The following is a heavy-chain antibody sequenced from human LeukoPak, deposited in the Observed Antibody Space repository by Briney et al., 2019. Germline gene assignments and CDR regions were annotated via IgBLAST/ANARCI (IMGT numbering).Heavy chain of an antibody. D-gene: IGHD3-10*01. J-gene: IGHJ1*01. Sequence: GTLSLTCAVSGGSISSSNWWSWFRQAPGKGLEWVSVIYSGGSTYYADSVKGRFTISRDNSKNTLYLQMNSLRAEDTAVYYCASSGYYSVYFQHWGQGTLVTVSS. CDR2: IYSGGST. CDR3: ASSGYYSVYFQH. V-gene: IGHV3-53*01. CDR1: GGSISSSNW.